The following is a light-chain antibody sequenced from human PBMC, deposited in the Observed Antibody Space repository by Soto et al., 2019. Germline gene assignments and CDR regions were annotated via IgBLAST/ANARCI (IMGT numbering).Light chain of an antibody. CDR3: ASWDDSLTVV. V-gene: IGLV1-44*01. CDR1: NSNIGDKA. CDR2: SDD. J-gene: IGLJ2*01. Sequence: QSVLTQPPSASGTPGQRGTISCSGSNSNIGDKAVTWYQQIPGTAPKVVIHSDDQRPSGVPDRFSGSKSGNSASLAISAVQSEDEADYFCASWDDSLTVVFGGGTKLTVL.